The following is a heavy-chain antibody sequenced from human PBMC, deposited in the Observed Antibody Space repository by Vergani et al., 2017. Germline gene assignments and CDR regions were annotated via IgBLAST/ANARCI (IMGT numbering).Heavy chain of an antibody. Sequence: QVQLQESGPGLVRPSQTLSLTCTVSGGSISSGSYYWSWFRQPAGKGLEWIGRFYTGGGTSYNPSLKSRVTISVDTSKNHFSLSLSSVTAADTAVYYCVRRNNVVRETDYFDYWGQGILVTVSS. J-gene: IGHJ4*02. V-gene: IGHV4-61*02. CDR1: GGSISSGSYY. CDR2: FYTGGGT. D-gene: IGHD3-10*01. CDR3: VRRNNVVRETDYFDY.